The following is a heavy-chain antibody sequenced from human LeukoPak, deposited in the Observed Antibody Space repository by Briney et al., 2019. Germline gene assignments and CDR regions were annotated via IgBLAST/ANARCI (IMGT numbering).Heavy chain of an antibody. Sequence: GGSLRLSCAASGFTFGNAWMSWVRQAPGKGLEWVGRIKSKTDGGTTDYAAPVKGRFTISRDDSKNTPYLQMNSLKTEDTAVYYCTTGLGTSRGVDYWGQGTLVTVSS. CDR3: TTGLGTSRGVDY. CDR1: GFTFGNAW. V-gene: IGHV3-15*01. D-gene: IGHD1-1*01. CDR2: IKSKTDGGTT. J-gene: IGHJ4*02.